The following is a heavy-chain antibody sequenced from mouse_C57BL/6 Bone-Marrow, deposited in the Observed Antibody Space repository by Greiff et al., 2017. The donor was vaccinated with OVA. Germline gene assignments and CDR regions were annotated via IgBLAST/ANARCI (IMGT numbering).Heavy chain of an antibody. Sequence: VQLQQSGPELVKPGASVKISCKASGYTFTDYYMNWVKQSHGKSLEWIGDINPNNGGTSYNQKFKGKATLTVDKSSSTAYMELRSLTSEDSAVYYCAREGEGNYWGQGTTLTVSS. V-gene: IGHV1-26*01. J-gene: IGHJ2*01. CDR1: GYTFTDYY. CDR2: INPNNGGT. CDR3: AREGEGNY.